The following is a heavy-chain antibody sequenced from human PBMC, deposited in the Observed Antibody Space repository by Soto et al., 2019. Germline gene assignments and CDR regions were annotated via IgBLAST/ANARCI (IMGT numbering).Heavy chain of an antibody. Sequence: PGGSLRLSCAASGFSVSSTYMSWVRQAPGKGLEWISIIYSGGITVYADSVKGRFTISRDNSENTLHLQMNSLRAEDTAVYYCARGVPITPGNFDSRGLGTLVTVYS. D-gene: IGHD5-12*01. CDR2: IYSGGIT. CDR3: ARGVPITPGNFDS. CDR1: GFSVSSTY. J-gene: IGHJ4*02. V-gene: IGHV3-53*01.